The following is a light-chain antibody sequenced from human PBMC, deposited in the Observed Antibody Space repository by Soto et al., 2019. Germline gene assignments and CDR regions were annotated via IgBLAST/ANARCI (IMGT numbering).Light chain of an antibody. J-gene: IGKJ1*01. CDR3: HQYVSWT. Sequence: EIVMTQSPGTLSVSPGERATLSCRASQTIDTNLAWYQQKPGQAPRLLIYGASSRATGIPDRFSGSGSGTDFTLTISRLEPEDFAVYYCHQYVSWTFGQGTKVDIK. CDR2: GAS. CDR1: QTIDTN. V-gene: IGKV3-20*01.